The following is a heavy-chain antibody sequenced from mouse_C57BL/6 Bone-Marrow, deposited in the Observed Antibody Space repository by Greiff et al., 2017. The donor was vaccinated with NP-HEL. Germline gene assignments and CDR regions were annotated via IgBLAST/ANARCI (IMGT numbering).Heavy chain of an antibody. V-gene: IGHV6-3*01. J-gene: IGHJ3*01. CDR3: NRDSSGPFAY. Sequence: EVKLMESGGGLVQPGGSMKLSCVASGFTFSNYWMNWVRQSPEKGLEWVAQIRLKSDNYATHYAESVKGRFTISRDDSKSSVYLQMNNLRAEDTGIYYCNRDSSGPFAYWGQGTLVTVSA. CDR2: IRLKSDNYAT. CDR1: GFTFSNYW. D-gene: IGHD3-2*02.